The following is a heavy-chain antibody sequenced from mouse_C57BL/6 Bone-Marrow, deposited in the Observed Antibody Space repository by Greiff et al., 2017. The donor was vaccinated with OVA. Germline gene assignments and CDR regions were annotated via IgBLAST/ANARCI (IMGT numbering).Heavy chain of an antibody. CDR2: ISSGSSTI. V-gene: IGHV5-17*01. CDR3: ARNTVVAPYAMDY. J-gene: IGHJ4*01. CDR1: GFTFSDYG. Sequence: EVQVVESGGGLVKPGGSLKLSCAASGFTFSDYGMHWVRQAPEKGLEWVAYISSGSSTIYYADTVKGRFTISRDNAKNTLFLQMTSLRSEDTAMYYCARNTVVAPYAMDYWGQGTSVTVSS. D-gene: IGHD1-1*01.